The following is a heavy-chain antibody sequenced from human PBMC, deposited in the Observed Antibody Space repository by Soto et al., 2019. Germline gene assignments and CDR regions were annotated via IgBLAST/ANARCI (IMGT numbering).Heavy chain of an antibody. V-gene: IGHV1-2*02. Sequence: RASVKVSCKASGYTFTGYYMHWVRQAPGQGLEWMGWISPDSGGTNYAQKFQGRVTMTRDTSITTAYMELSSLRSDDTAVYFCARDSGYCTSTSCYYFDSWGRGSQVTVSS. CDR1: GYTFTGYY. CDR2: ISPDSGGT. J-gene: IGHJ4*02. D-gene: IGHD2-2*01. CDR3: ARDSGYCTSTSCYYFDS.